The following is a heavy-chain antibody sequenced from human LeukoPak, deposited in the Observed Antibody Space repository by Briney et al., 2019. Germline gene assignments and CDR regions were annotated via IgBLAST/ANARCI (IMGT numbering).Heavy chain of an antibody. D-gene: IGHD5-18*01. J-gene: IGHJ5*02. CDR1: GFTLSSYW. CDR2: INSDGSST. CDR3: ARDDAGYSYDPRGWFDP. V-gene: IGHV3-74*01. Sequence: GGSLRLSCAASGFTLSSYWMHWVRQAPGKGLVWVSRINSDGSSTSYADSVKGRFTISRDNAKNTLYLQMNSLRAEDTAVYYCARDDAGYSYDPRGWFDPWGQGTLVTVSS.